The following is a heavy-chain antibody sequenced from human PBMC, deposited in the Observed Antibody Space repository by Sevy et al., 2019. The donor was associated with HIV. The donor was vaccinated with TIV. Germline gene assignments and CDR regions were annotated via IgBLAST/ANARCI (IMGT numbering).Heavy chain of an antibody. CDR1: GFAFYDYS. J-gene: IGHJ4*02. V-gene: IGHV3-23*01. D-gene: IGHD2-8*01. Sequence: GGSLRLSCAASGFAFYDYSMSWIRQAPGEGLGWVATLSFGCGKINYADSVKGRFTISRDNSKNSFYLQMDNLRVEDTALYYCAREGCTRPHDYWGQGTRVTVSS. CDR2: LSFGCGKI. CDR3: AREGCTRPHDY.